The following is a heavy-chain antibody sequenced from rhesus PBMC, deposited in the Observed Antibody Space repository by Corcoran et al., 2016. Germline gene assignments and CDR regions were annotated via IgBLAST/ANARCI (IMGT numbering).Heavy chain of an antibody. CDR3: AKDWVDCSGIYCYAEYFEF. V-gene: IGHV3S5*01. CDR1: GFTFSSYG. CDR2: ISNGGGST. J-gene: IGHJ1*01. D-gene: IGHD2-27*01. Sequence: EVQLVESGGGLVQPGGSLRLSCAASGFTFSSYGMCWVCQAPVKGLEWVSCISNGGGSTYYADPVKGRFTISRDNSKNTLSLRMKSLRAEDTAVYYCAKDWVDCSGIYCYAEYFEFWGQGALITVSS.